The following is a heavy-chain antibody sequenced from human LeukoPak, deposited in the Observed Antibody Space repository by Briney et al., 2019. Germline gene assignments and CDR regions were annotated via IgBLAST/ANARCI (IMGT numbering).Heavy chain of an antibody. CDR1: GGTFSMYA. V-gene: IGHV1-69*06. CDR3: ARAGDQYCSGGRCPMGY. J-gene: IGHJ4*02. CDR2: IIPIFGTA. Sequence: GASVKVSCKASGGTFSMYAISWVRQAPGQGLEWMGRIIPIFGTASYAQKFQGRVTITADKSTSTAYMELSSLRSEDTAVYYCARAGDQYCSGGRCPMGYWGQGTLVTVSS. D-gene: IGHD2-15*01.